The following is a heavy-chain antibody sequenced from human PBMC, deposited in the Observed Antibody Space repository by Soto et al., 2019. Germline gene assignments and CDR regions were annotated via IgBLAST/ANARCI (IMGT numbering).Heavy chain of an antibody. CDR1: GFTFSSYS. CDR3: ARENYGDYLNGFDP. CDR2: ISSISSTI. V-gene: IGHV3-48*02. J-gene: IGHJ5*02. Sequence: EVPLVESGGGLVQPGGSLRLSCAASGFTFSSYSMNWVRQAPGKGPEWVSYISSISSTIYYADSVKGRFTISRDNAKNSLYLQMNSLRDEDTAVYYCARENYGDYLNGFDPWGQGTLVTVSS. D-gene: IGHD4-17*01.